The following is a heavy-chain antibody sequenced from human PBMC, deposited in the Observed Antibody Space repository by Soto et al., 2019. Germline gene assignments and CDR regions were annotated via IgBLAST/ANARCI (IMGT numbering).Heavy chain of an antibody. J-gene: IGHJ4*02. CDR3: ARPLSSAAGLSFDF. CDR1: GGSISGYY. Sequence: PSETLSLTCTVSGGSISGYYWSWIRQPAGKGMEWIGRIHATESTNYNPSLKSRVTMSIDTSDNQFSLKLSSLTAADTAVYYCARPLSSAAGLSFDFWGQGTMVTV. D-gene: IGHD6-13*01. V-gene: IGHV4-4*07. CDR2: IHATEST.